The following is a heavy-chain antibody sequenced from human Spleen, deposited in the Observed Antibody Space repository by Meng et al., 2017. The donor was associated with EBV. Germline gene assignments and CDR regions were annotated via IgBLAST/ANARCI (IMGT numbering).Heavy chain of an antibody. CDR3: TRGDL. Sequence: GQLVKSGNGVKKPGASVKVSCKASGYIFTKFGINWVRHAPGQGLEWLGWISTYNDNANYAPALRDRVTMTTDTSANTVYLDLRNLRSDDTAVYYCTRGDLWGQGTLVTVSS. J-gene: IGHJ4*02. V-gene: IGHV1-18*01. CDR2: ISTYNDNA. CDR1: GYIFTKFG.